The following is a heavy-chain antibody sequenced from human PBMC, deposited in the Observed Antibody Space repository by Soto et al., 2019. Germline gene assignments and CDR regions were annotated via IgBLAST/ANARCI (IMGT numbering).Heavy chain of an antibody. D-gene: IGHD3-3*01. V-gene: IGHV3-23*01. CDR1: GFTFSSYA. J-gene: IGHJ4*02. CDR3: AKVPHRITIFGVVIGRH. Sequence: PGGSLRLSCPASGFTFSSYAMSWVRQAPGKGLEWVSAISGSGGSTYYADSVKGRFTISRDNSKNTLYLQMNSLRAEDTAVYYCAKVPHRITIFGVVIGRHWGQGTLVTVSS. CDR2: ISGSGGST.